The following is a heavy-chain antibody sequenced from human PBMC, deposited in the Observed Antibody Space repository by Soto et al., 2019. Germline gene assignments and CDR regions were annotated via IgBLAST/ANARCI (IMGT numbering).Heavy chain of an antibody. D-gene: IGHD3-3*01. CDR3: AKDSGDFWSGYYKDY. J-gene: IGHJ4*02. CDR1: GFTSSSYA. V-gene: IGHV3-23*01. CDR2: ISGSGGST. Sequence: GGSLRLSCAASGFTSSSYAMSWVRQAPGKGLEWVSAISGSGGSTYYADSVKGRFTISRDNSKNTLYLQMNSLRAEDTAVYYCAKDSGDFWSGYYKDYWGQGTLVTVSS.